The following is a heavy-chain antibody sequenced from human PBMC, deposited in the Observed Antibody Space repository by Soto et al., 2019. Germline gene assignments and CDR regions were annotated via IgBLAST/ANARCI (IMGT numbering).Heavy chain of an antibody. CDR2: INHSGST. D-gene: IGHD3-10*01. CDR3: ARDNRGYYGSGSRYYYYGMDV. V-gene: IGHV4-34*01. Sequence: LSLTCAVYGGSFSGYYWSWIRQPPGKGLEWIGEINHSGSTNYNPSLKSRVTISVDTSKNQFSLKLSSVTAADTAVYYCARDNRGYYGSGSRYYYYGMDVWGQG. J-gene: IGHJ6*02. CDR1: GGSFSGYY.